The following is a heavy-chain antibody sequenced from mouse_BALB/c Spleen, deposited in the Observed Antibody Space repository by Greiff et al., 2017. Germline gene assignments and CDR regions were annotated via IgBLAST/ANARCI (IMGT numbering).Heavy chain of an antibody. V-gene: IGHV1-7*01. CDR1: GYTFTSYW. Sequence: QVQLQQSGAELAKPGASVKMSCKASGYTFTSYWMHWVKQRPGQGLEWIGYINPSTGYTEYNQKFKDKATLTADKSSSTAYMQLSSLTSEDSAVYYCAIITTARSHFDYWGQGTTLTVSS. D-gene: IGHD1-2*01. CDR3: AIITTARSHFDY. CDR2: INPSTGYT. J-gene: IGHJ2*01.